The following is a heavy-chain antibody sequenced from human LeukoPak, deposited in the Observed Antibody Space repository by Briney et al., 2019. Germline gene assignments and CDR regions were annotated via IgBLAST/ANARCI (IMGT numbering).Heavy chain of an antibody. CDR2: IYYTGTT. V-gene: IGHV4-39*01. D-gene: IGHD3-10*01. CDR1: GGSISSSNYY. CDR3: VRHDYYGSSSWFDP. Sequence: SETLSLTCTVSGGSISSSNYYWGWVRQPPGKGLEWIATIYYTGTTYYNPSLKSRVIISIDTSKNEFYLKVSTVTAAETAVYYCVRHDYYGSSSWFDPWGQGTLVTVSS. J-gene: IGHJ5*02.